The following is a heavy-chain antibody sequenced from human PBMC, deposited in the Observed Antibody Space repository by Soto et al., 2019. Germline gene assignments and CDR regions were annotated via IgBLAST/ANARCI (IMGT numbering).Heavy chain of an antibody. D-gene: IGHD1-20*01. Sequence: DVHLVESGGGLAQPGGSLRLSCAASGFTFSSYEMNWVRQAPGKGLEWVSYISSSGSTIYYADSVKGRFTISRDNAKNSLYLQMNSLRAEDTAVYYCARAGVTGTPYYYYGMDVWGQGTTVTVSS. CDR1: GFTFSSYE. CDR2: ISSSGSTI. J-gene: IGHJ6*02. CDR3: ARAGVTGTPYYYYGMDV. V-gene: IGHV3-48*03.